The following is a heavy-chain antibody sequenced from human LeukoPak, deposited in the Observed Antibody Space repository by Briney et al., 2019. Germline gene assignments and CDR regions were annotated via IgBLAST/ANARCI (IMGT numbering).Heavy chain of an antibody. CDR3: ARGLDS. Sequence: PGGSLRLSCAASGFTFSSYGMHWVRQAPGKGLEWVALISYDGSNKYYADSVKGRFTISRDNSKNTLYLHINSLRPEATTVYYCARGLDSWGQGTLVTVSS. J-gene: IGHJ4*02. CDR2: ISYDGSNK. CDR1: GFTFSSYG. V-gene: IGHV3-30*03.